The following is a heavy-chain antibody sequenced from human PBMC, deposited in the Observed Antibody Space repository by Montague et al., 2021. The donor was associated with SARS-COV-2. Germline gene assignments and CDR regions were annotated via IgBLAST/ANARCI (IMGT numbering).Heavy chain of an antibody. J-gene: IGHJ4*02. D-gene: IGHD3-10*01. CDR3: AKIDYTSGSYWEPDFDY. Sequence: SLRLSCAASGITLTNYAMFWVRQAPGKGLEWVSALSSSGESTNYADSVKGRFTISRDTSKNTLYLRMNSLRVEDTAVYYCAKIDYTSGSYWEPDFDYWGQGTLVTVSS. CDR2: LSSSGEST. V-gene: IGHV3-23*01. CDR1: GITLTNYA.